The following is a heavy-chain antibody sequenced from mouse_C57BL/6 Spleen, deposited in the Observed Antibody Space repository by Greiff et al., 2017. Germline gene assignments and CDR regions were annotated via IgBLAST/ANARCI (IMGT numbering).Heavy chain of an antibody. Sequence: EVKLQQSGPELVKPGASVKIPCKASGYTFTDYNMDWVKQSHGKSLEWIGDINPNNGGTIYNQKFKGKATLTVDKSSSTAYMELRSLTSEDTAVYYCARSTVVARYWYFDVWGTGTTVTVSS. J-gene: IGHJ1*03. CDR3: ARSTVVARYWYFDV. CDR1: GYTFTDYN. CDR2: INPNNGGT. V-gene: IGHV1-18*01. D-gene: IGHD1-1*01.